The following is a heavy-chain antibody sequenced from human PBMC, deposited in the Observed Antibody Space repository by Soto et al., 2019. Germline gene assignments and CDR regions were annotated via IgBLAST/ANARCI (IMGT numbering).Heavy chain of an antibody. J-gene: IGHJ4*02. D-gene: IGHD4-17*01. CDR3: ARSYGASIDY. V-gene: IGHV4-59*01. CDR2: IYYSGRS. Sequence: QVQLQESGPGLVKPSETLSLTCTVSGGSISSYYWSWIRQPPGKGLGWIGYIYYSGRSNYNPTLMTLVTISVATSKNLSSLKFGSGTAEDTAVYYCARSYGASIDYWGQGTLVTVSS. CDR1: GGSISSYY.